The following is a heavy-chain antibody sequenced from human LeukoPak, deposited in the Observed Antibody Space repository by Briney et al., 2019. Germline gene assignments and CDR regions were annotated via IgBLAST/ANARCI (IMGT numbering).Heavy chain of an antibody. D-gene: IGHD3-22*01. CDR3: TRDRITMIVVAADDAFDI. Sequence: GGSLRLSCTASGFTFGDYAMSWFRQAPGKVLEWVGFIRSKAYGGTTEYAASVKGRFTISRDDSKSIAYLQMNSLKTEDTAVYYCTRDRITMIVVAADDAFDIWGQGTMVTVSS. CDR2: IRSKAYGGTT. V-gene: IGHV3-49*03. J-gene: IGHJ3*02. CDR1: GFTFGDYA.